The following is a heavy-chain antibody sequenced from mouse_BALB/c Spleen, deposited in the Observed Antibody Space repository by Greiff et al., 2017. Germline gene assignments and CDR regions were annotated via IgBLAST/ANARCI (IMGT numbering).Heavy chain of an antibody. CDR2: IRHKANGYTT. V-gene: IGHV7-3*02. D-gene: IGHD2-1*01. J-gene: IGHJ4*01. Sequence: DVLLVESGGGLVQPGGSLRLSCATSGFTFTDYYMSWVRQPPGKALEWLGFIRHKANGYTTEYSVSVKGPFTISRDKSQSIIYLQMNTLRAEDSATDDCARCYGNSGAMDYWGQGTSVTVSS. CDR1: GFTFTDYY. CDR3: ARCYGNSGAMDY.